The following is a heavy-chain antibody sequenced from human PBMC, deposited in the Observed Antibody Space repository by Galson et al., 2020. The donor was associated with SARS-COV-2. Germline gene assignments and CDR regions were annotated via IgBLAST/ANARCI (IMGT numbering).Heavy chain of an antibody. CDR3: ARHQVIPVIQNWFDY. J-gene: IGHJ4*02. CDR2: VFYNGYT. D-gene: IGHD2-2*02. CDR1: GGSISGYY. V-gene: IGHV4-59*01. Sequence: SETLSLTCAVSGGSISGYYWSWIRQPPGKGLEWVGNVFYNGYTYYNPSLKSRLTISVDTSRNYFSLQLSSVTAADTAVYYCARHQVIPVIQNWFDYWGQGILVTVSS.